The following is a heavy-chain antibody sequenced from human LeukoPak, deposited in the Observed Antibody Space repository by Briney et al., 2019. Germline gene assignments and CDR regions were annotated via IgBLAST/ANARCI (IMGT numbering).Heavy chain of an antibody. CDR3: AREYGSGSYRFDY. CDR1: GGSISSSSYY. Sequence: SETLSLTCTVSGGSISSSSYYWGWIRQPPGKGLEWIGSIYYSGSTYYNPSLKSRVTISVDTSKNQFSLKLSSVTAADTAVYYCAREYGSGSYRFDYWGQGTLVTVSS. D-gene: IGHD3-10*01. V-gene: IGHV4-39*07. CDR2: IYYSGST. J-gene: IGHJ4*02.